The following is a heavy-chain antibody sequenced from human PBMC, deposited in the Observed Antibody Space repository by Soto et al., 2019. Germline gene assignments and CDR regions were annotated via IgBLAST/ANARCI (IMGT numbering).Heavy chain of an antibody. V-gene: IGHV1-69*01. Sequence: QVQLVQSGAEVKKPGSSVKVSCKASGGTFSNYAINWVRQAPGQGLEWMGGIIPLSGTANYAQKFQGRVTITADESTSTAYMDLSSLRSEDTAVYYCARPVEIATISRSYLFYWGQGTLVTVSS. CDR1: GGTFSNYA. CDR3: ARPVEIATISRSYLFY. J-gene: IGHJ4*02. CDR2: IIPLSGTA. D-gene: IGHD5-12*01.